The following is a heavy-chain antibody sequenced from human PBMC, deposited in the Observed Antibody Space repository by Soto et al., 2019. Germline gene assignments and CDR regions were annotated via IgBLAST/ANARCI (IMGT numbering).Heavy chain of an antibody. CDR1: GYTFTSYA. Sequence: QVQLVQSGAEVKKPGASVKVSCKASGYTFTSYAMHWVRQAPGQRLEWMGWINAGNGNTKYSQKFQGRVTITRDTSASTAYMELSSLRSEDTAVYYCARGMHLDTYNWFDPWGQGTMVTVS. V-gene: IGHV1-3*01. CDR3: ARGMHLDTYNWFDP. CDR2: INAGNGNT. J-gene: IGHJ5*02.